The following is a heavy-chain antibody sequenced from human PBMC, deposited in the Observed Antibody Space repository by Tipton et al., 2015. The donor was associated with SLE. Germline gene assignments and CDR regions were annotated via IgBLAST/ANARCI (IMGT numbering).Heavy chain of an antibody. V-gene: IGHV3-73*01. CDR1: GFTFSGSA. J-gene: IGHJ6*04. CDR2: IRTKSNNYAT. CDR3: ARDPQHSMDV. Sequence: SLRLSCAASGFTFSGSAIHWVRQASGKGLEWVGLIRTKSNNYATEYGASVNGRFTMSRDNSKNTLYVQMNSLRVEDTAVYYCARDPQHSMDVWGKGTTVTVSS.